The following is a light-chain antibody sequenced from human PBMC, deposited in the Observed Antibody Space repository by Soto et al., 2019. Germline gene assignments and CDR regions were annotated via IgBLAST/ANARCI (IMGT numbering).Light chain of an antibody. CDR1: QGISRY. CDR3: QQYYSYPHS. CDR2: AAS. Sequence: AIRMTQSPSSFSASTGDRVTITCRASQGISRYLACYQQKPGKDPKLPIYAASTLQGGDTSRFSGSGSVTDFTLTVSCLQSEDFATYYCQQYYSYPHSFGRGPKVEIK. J-gene: IGKJ1*01. V-gene: IGKV1-8*01.